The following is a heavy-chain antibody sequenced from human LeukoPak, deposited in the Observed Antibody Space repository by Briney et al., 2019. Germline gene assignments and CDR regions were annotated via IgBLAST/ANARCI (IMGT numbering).Heavy chain of an antibody. V-gene: IGHV5-51*01. D-gene: IGHD3-22*01. CDR3: ARPNNYYDSSGYYSGYFDL. J-gene: IGHJ2*01. CDR2: IYPGDSDT. CDR1: GYSFTSYW. Sequence: GESLKISCKGSGYSFTSYWIGWVRQMPGKGLEWMGIIYPGDSDTRYSPSFQGQVTISADKSISTAYLQWSSLKASDTAVYYCARPNNYYDSSGYYSGYFDLWGRGTLVTVSS.